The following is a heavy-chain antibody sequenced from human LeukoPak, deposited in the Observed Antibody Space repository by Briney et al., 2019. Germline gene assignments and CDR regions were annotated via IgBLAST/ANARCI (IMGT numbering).Heavy chain of an antibody. Sequence: GGSLKLSCAASGFTFSASPIHWVRQAPGKRLEWVGRIRNKANSYATAYAESVKGRFTISRDDSENTACLQMNSLKTEDTAVYYCTRRVGDSYFYGMDVWGQGTPVTVSS. CDR3: TRRVGDSYFYGMDV. D-gene: IGHD5/OR15-5a*01. CDR1: GFTFSASP. V-gene: IGHV3-73*01. CDR2: IRNKANSYAT. J-gene: IGHJ6*02.